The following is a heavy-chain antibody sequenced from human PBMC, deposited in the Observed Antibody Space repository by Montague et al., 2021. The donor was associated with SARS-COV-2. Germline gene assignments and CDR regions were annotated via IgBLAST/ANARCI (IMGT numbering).Heavy chain of an antibody. CDR2: IYYSGST. CDR1: GGSISSSSYY. D-gene: IGHD3-22*01. V-gene: IGHV4-39*01. Sequence: SETLSLTCTVSGGSISSSSYYWCWIRQPPGKGLEWIGSIYYSGSTYYNPSLKSRVTISVDTSKNQFSLKLSSVTAADTAVYYCASPTYYCDSSGSDAFDIWGQGTMVTVSS. J-gene: IGHJ3*02. CDR3: ASPTYYCDSSGSDAFDI.